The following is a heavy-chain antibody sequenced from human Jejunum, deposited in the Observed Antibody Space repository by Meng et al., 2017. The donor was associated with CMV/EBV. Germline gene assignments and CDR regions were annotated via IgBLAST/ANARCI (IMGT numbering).Heavy chain of an antibody. J-gene: IGHJ4*02. CDR3: ARGESRGYYYFDY. D-gene: IGHD3-22*01. CDR2: ISSSGNT. CDR1: GTSINNHF. V-gene: IGHV4-4*07. Sequence: VPLQESGPGLVGLSEPLSLTCGVSGTSINNHFWSWIRQPAGKKLEWIGRISSSGNTNYTPSFKSRVIMSLDTSNNQFFLKLTSVTAADTALYYCARGESRGYYYFDYWGQGILVTVSS.